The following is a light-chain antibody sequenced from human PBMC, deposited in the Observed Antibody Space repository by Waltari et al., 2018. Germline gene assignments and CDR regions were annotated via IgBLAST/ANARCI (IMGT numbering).Light chain of an antibody. CDR3: SSYTSTGARL. Sequence: QSALTQPASVSGSPGQSITISCTGTSSDIGGYNYVSWYQQHPGKAPKLMIYDVSNRPSGVSNRFSGSKSGNTASLSISGLQTEDEADYYCSSYTSTGARLFGGGTK. V-gene: IGLV2-14*03. CDR2: DVS. CDR1: SSDIGGYNY. J-gene: IGLJ2*01.